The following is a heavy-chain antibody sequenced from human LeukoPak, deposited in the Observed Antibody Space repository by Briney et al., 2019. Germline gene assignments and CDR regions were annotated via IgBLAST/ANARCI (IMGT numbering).Heavy chain of an antibody. J-gene: IGHJ4*02. Sequence: PSETLSLTCTVSGGPIISYFWTWIRQPPGKGLEWIGNVDYSGTTKYNPSLKSRVTISVDPSKSQFSLRLSSVTAADTAVYYCARGWGYCSGGNCYFTYFDYWGQGALVTVSS. CDR2: VDYSGTT. CDR1: GGPIISYF. CDR3: ARGWGYCSGGNCYFTYFDY. D-gene: IGHD2-15*01. V-gene: IGHV4-59*01.